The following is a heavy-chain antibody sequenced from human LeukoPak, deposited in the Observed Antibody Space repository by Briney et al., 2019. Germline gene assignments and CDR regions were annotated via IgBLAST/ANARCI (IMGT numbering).Heavy chain of an antibody. D-gene: IGHD3-10*01. J-gene: IGHJ4*02. Sequence: PGGSLRLSCAASGFTFSSYSMNWVRQAPGKGLEWVSSISSSSSYIYYADSVKGRFTISRDNAKNSLYLQMNSLRAEDTAVYYCARGALTMVRGVIRYYFDYWGQGTLVTVSS. CDR1: GFTFSSYS. CDR3: ARGALTMVRGVIRYYFDY. CDR2: ISSSSSYI. V-gene: IGHV3-21*01.